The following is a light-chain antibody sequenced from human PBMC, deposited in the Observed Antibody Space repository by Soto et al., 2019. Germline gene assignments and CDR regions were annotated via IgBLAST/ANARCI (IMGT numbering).Light chain of an antibody. Sequence: QSVLTQPASVSGSPGQSITISCTGTSIEVGSYSLVSWYQQHPGKAPKLMISEVSKRPSGVSNRFSGSKSGNTASLAISGLQAEDEADYYCCTYAGSSTFVFGGGTKLTVL. CDR3: CTYAGSSTFV. CDR2: EVS. V-gene: IGLV2-23*02. J-gene: IGLJ2*01. CDR1: SIEVGSYSL.